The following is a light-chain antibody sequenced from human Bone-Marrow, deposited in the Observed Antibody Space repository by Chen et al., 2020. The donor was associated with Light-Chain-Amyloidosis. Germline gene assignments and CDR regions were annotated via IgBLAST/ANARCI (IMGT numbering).Light chain of an antibody. V-gene: IGLV1-51*01. CDR2: DSN. CDR3: GAWDISLSGRV. J-gene: IGLJ3*02. CDR1: STNIGKNY. Sequence: QSALTQPPSLSAAPGQNVTISCPGRSTNIGKNYVSWYQQLPGTAPKLLIYDSNKRPRGIPDRFSGTQTGPSAALGITGVQTGEEADYYCGAWDISLSGRVFGGGTRLTVL.